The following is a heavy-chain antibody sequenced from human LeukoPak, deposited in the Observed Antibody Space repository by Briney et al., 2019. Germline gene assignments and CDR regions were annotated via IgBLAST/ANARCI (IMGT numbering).Heavy chain of an antibody. J-gene: IGHJ4*02. CDR3: ARVNWYSGSYYFDY. D-gene: IGHD1-26*01. CDR1: GGSISSHY. V-gene: IGHV4-59*11. CDR2: IYYSGST. Sequence: PSETLSLTCTVSGGSISSHYWSWIRQPPGKGLEWIGYIYYSGSTNYNPSLKSRVTISVDTSKNQFSLKLSSVTAADTAVYYCARVNWYSGSYYFDYWGQGTLVTVSS.